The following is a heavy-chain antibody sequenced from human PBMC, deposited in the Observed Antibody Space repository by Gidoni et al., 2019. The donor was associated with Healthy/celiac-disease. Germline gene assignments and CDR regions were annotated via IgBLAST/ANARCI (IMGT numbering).Heavy chain of an antibody. D-gene: IGHD6-13*01. CDR1: GFTFDDYA. J-gene: IGHJ4*02. Sequence: EVQLVESGGGLVQTGRSLRLSCAASGFTFDDYAMPWVRQAPGKGLEWVSGISWNSGSIGYADSVKGRFTISRDNAKNSLYLQMNSLRAEDTALYYCAKDIRYSSSWAFDYWGQGTLVTVSS. CDR2: ISWNSGSI. CDR3: AKDIRYSSSWAFDY. V-gene: IGHV3-9*01.